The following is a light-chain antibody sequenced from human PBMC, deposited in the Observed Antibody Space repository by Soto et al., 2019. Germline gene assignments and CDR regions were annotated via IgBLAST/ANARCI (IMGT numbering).Light chain of an antibody. CDR1: QSVSGNF. CDR3: QQYGVSPLT. CDR2: YAS. V-gene: IGKV3-20*01. J-gene: IGKJ3*01. Sequence: IVLTQSPGTLSLSPGETATLSCRADQSVSGNFLAWYQQKSGQAPRLLLSYASNRATGITDRFSGSGSGTDCTLTISRLESEDFALYYYQQYGVSPLTFGPGTKVDIK.